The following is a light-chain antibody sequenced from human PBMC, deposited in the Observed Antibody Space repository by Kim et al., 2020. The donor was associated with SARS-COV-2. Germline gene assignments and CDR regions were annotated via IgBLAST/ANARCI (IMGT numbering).Light chain of an antibody. CDR3: SSYTSSSTAVV. CDR2: DVS. J-gene: IGLJ2*01. V-gene: IGLV2-14*03. CDR1: SSDVGGYNY. Sequence: QPITISCTGTSSDVGGYNYVSWYQQHPGKAPKLMIYDVSNRPSGVSNRFSGSKSGNTASLTISGLQAEDEADYYCSSYTSSSTAVVFGGGTQLTVL.